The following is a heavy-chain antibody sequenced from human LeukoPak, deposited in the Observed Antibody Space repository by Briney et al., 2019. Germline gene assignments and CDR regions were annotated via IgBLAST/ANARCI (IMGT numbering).Heavy chain of an antibody. CDR1: GGSISGYY. CDR3: ARTRLAAAGTKAFDI. Sequence: SETLSLTCTVSGGSISGYYWSWIRQPPGKGLEWIGEINHSGSTNYNPSLKSRVTISVDTSKNQFSLKLSSVTAADTAVYYCARTRLAAAGTKAFDIWGQGTMVTVSS. D-gene: IGHD6-13*01. J-gene: IGHJ3*02. V-gene: IGHV4-34*01. CDR2: INHSGST.